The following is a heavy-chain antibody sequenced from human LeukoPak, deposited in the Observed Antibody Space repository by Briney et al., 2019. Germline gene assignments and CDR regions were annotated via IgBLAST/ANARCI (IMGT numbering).Heavy chain of an antibody. Sequence: GGSLRLSCAASGFTFSSYAMSWVRQAPGKGLEWVSAISGSGGSTYYADSVKGRFTISRDNAKNSLYLQMNSLRAEDTAVYYCARGHYDFWTAHDAFDIWGQGTMVTVSS. J-gene: IGHJ3*02. CDR1: GFTFSSYA. V-gene: IGHV3-23*01. CDR3: ARGHYDFWTAHDAFDI. D-gene: IGHD3-3*01. CDR2: ISGSGGST.